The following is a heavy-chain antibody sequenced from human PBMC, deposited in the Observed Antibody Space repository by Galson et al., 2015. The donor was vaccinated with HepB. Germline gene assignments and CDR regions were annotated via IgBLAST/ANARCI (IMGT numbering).Heavy chain of an antibody. J-gene: IGHJ6*03. CDR1: GFTFSSFA. Sequence: SLRLSCAASGFTFSSFAIHWVRQAPGKGLEWVSAISGSGGSTYYADSVKGRFTISRDNSKNTLYLQMNSLRAEDTAVYYCAKGGSWYYYYYMDVWGKGTTVIVSS. V-gene: IGHV3-23*01. CDR2: ISGSGGST. CDR3: AKGGSWYYYYYMDV. D-gene: IGHD1-26*01.